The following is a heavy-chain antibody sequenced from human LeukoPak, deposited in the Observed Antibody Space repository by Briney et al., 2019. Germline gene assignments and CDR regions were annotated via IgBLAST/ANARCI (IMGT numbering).Heavy chain of an antibody. J-gene: IGHJ3*02. CDR3: ARELRPGAFDI. CDR2: IYYSGST. V-gene: IGHV4-59*01. D-gene: IGHD4-17*01. CDR1: GGSISSYY. Sequence: SETLSLTYTVSGGSISSYYRSWIRQPPGKGLEWIGYIYYSGSTNYNPSLKSRVTISVDTSKNQFSLKLSSVAAADTAVYYCARELRPGAFDIWGQGTMVTVSS.